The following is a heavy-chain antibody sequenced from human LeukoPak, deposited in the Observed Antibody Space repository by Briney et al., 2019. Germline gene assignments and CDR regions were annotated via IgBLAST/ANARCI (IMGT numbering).Heavy chain of an antibody. CDR1: GFTFSNYA. D-gene: IGHD6-13*01. CDR2: ISGSGGST. CDR3: AKDSSSWYVESFDY. V-gene: IGHV3-23*01. Sequence: GGSLRLSCAVSGFTFSNYATSWVRQAPGRGLEWVSAISGSGGSTYYADSVKGRFTISRDNSKNTLYLQMNSLRAEDTAVYYCAKDSSSWYVESFDYWGQGTLVTVSS. J-gene: IGHJ4*02.